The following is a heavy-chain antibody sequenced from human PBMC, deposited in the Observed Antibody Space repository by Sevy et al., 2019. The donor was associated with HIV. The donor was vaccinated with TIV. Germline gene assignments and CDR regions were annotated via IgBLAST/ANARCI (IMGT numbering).Heavy chain of an antibody. CDR1: GGSITSLY. D-gene: IGHD1-26*01. CDR2: IYYNGHI. Sequence: LSLTCTVSGGSITSLYWNWIRQPPGKGLEWIANIYYNGHINYNPSLKSRVTLSLDTSKNQFSLMLSSVTAADAAMYYCAGENAWGRGYSWGQGTLVTVSS. V-gene: IGHV4-59*08. CDR3: AGENAWGRGYS. J-gene: IGHJ4*02.